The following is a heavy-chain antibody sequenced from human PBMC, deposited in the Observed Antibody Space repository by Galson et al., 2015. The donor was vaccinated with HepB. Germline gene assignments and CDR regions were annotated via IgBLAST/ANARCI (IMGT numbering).Heavy chain of an antibody. D-gene: IGHD6-25*01. CDR3: TRRSPDLFSSGIGDS. V-gene: IGHV3-73*01. CDR2: IRSRAYSYAT. CDR1: EFAFRGSA. Sequence: SLRLSCAVPEFAFRGSAMNWVRQPPGKGLEWVGLIRSRAYSYATSYTASVKGRFTISRDDSKNTAYLQMSSLTTEDTAVYYCTRRSPDLFSSGIGDSWGQGTLVTVSS. J-gene: IGHJ4*02.